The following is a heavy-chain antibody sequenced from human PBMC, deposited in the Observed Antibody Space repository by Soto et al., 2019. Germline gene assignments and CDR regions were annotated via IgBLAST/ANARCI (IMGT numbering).Heavy chain of an antibody. J-gene: IGHJ4*02. Sequence: QLQLQESGPGLVKPSETLSLTCTVSGGSISSSSYYWGWIRQPPGKWLEWIGSICYSGSTYYNPSLKSRVTISVDTSKNQFALKLSSVTAADTAVYYCARLGGYSYGHAVVVYWGQGTLVTVSS. CDR2: ICYSGST. CDR1: GGSISSSSYY. D-gene: IGHD5-18*01. V-gene: IGHV4-39*01. CDR3: ARLGGYSYGHAVVVY.